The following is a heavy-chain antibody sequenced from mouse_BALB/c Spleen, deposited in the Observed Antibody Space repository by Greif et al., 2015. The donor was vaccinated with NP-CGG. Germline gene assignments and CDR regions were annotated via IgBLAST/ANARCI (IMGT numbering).Heavy chain of an antibody. CDR1: GFTFSSFG. Sequence: EVKLMESGGGLVQPGGSRKLSCAASGFTFSSFGMHWVRQAPEKGLEWVAYISSGSSTIYYADTVKGRSTISRDNPKNTLFLQMTSLRSEDTAMYYCARLFDYWGQGTTLTVSS. CDR2: ISSGSSTI. V-gene: IGHV5-17*02. CDR3: ARLFDY. J-gene: IGHJ2*01.